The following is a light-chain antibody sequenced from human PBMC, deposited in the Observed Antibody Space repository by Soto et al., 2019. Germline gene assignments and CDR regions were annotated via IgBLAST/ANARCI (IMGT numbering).Light chain of an antibody. CDR1: NSDVGSHNF. Sequence: QPVLTQSASVSGSPGQSITISCTGTNSDVGSHNFVSWYQQYPGKAPKLLIYEASKRPSGLSNRFSGSKSGNTASLTISGLQAEDEADYYCCSLTNGATWVFGGGTKLTVL. V-gene: IGLV2-23*01. CDR3: CSLTNGATWV. J-gene: IGLJ3*02. CDR2: EAS.